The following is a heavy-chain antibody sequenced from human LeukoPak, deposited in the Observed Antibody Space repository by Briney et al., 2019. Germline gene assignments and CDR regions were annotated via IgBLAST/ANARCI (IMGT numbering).Heavy chain of an antibody. J-gene: IGHJ5*02. V-gene: IGHV3-7*01. CDR1: GFTFSSYW. CDR2: IKQDGSEK. Sequence: PGGSLRLSCAASGFTFSSYWMSWVRQAPGKGLEWVANIKQDGSEKYYVDSVKGRFTISRDNAKNSLYLQMNSLRAEDTAVYYCAREVGATLNWFDPWGQGTLVTVSS. D-gene: IGHD1-26*01. CDR3: AREVGATLNWFDP.